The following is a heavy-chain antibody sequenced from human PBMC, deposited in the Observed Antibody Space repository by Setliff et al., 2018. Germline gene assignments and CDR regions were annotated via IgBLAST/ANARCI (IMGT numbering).Heavy chain of an antibody. CDR3: ARGGPYCSSTSCYKVYNWFDP. D-gene: IGHD2-2*02. V-gene: IGHV4-34*01. CDR1: GGSFSGYY. J-gene: IGHJ5*02. Sequence: SETLSLTCAVYGGSFSGYYWSWIRQPPGKGLEWIGEINHSGSTNYNPSLKSRVTISVDTSKNQFSLKLSSVTAADTAVYYCARGGPYCSSTSCYKVYNWFDPWGQGTLVTV. CDR2: INHSGST.